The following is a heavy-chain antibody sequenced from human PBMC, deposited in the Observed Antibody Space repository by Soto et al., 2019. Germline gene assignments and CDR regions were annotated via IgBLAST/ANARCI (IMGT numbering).Heavy chain of an antibody. CDR2: ISGSGGST. V-gene: IGHV3-23*01. CDR1: GFTFSSYA. D-gene: IGHD4-17*01. CDR3: AKDVIYGDPENGSWYFDL. J-gene: IGHJ2*01. Sequence: GGSLRLSCAASGFTFSSYAMSWVRQAPGKGLEWVSAISGSGGSTYYADSVKGRFTISRDNSKNTLYLQMNSLRAEDTAVYYCAKDVIYGDPENGSWYFDLWGRGTLVTVSS.